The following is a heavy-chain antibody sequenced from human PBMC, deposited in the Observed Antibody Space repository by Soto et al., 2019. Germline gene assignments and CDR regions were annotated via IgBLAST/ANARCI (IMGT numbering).Heavy chain of an antibody. D-gene: IGHD6-19*01. J-gene: IGHJ5*02. CDR3: ARHGVSSGWYEGWFDP. Sequence: EVQLVQSGAEVKKPGESLKISCKGSGYSFTSYWIGWVRQMPGKGLEWMGIIYPGDSDTRYSPSFQRQVTISADKSISTAYLQWSSLKASDTAMYYCARHGVSSGWYEGWFDPWGQGTLVTVSS. CDR2: IYPGDSDT. CDR1: GYSFTSYW. V-gene: IGHV5-51*01.